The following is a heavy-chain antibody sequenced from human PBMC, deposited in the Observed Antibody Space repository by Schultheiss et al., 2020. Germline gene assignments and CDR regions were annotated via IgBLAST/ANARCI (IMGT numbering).Heavy chain of an antibody. CDR3: ARGGRYSYGGGDMDV. V-gene: IGHV4-34*01. J-gene: IGHJ6*03. D-gene: IGHD5-18*01. CDR1: GGSFSGYY. CDR2: INHSGST. Sequence: SETLSLTCAVYGGSFSGYYWSWIRQPPGKGLEWIGEINHSGSTNYNPSLKSRVTISVDTSKNQFSLKLSSVTAADTAVYYCARGGRYSYGGGDMDVWGKGTTVTVSS.